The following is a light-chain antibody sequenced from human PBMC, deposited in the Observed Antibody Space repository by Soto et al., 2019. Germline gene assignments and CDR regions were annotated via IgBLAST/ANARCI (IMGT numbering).Light chain of an antibody. CDR2: DAS. J-gene: IGKJ4*01. CDR1: QSISSW. V-gene: IGKV1-5*01. Sequence: EIQITQSPSNLAASGGDRVTLTCPASQSISSWLAWYQQKTGKAPKXXIYDASSLESGVPSRFSGSGSGTEFNLTISSLQTDDFATYYCQQYNSYPLTFGGGTKVDIK. CDR3: QQYNSYPLT.